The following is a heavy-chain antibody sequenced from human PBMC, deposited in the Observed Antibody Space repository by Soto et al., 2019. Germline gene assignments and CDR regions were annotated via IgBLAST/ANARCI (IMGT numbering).Heavy chain of an antibody. J-gene: IGHJ4*02. V-gene: IGHV3-33*01. CDR1: GFTFNNYG. Sequence: PGGSLRLSCAASGFTFNNYGMHWVRQAPGKGLEWVAGIWHDSSNIYYADSVKGRFTISRDNAKNSLYLQMNSLRAEDTAVYYCMFTSFSSPQLDYWGQGALVTVSS. D-gene: IGHD1-1*01. CDR3: MFTSFSSPQLDY. CDR2: IWHDSSNI.